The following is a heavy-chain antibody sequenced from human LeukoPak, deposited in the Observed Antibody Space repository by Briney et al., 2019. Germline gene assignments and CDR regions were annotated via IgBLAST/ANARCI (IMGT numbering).Heavy chain of an antibody. J-gene: IGHJ2*01. CDR2: IKSDGRST. V-gene: IGHV3-74*01. Sequence: GGSLRLSCAASGFTFGNYWMHWVRQVPGKGLMWVSRIKSDGRSTSYADSVKGRFTISRDNAKNTLYLQMNSLRAEDTAMYYCARDRSGRDWYQYWYFDLWGRGTVVSVSS. CDR3: ARDRSGRDWYQYWYFDL. D-gene: IGHD2-21*02. CDR1: GFTFGNYW.